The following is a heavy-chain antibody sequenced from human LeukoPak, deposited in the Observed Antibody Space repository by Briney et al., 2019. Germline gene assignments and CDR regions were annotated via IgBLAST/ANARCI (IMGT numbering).Heavy chain of an antibody. CDR3: ANRGYSYGQHAFDI. Sequence: GGSLRLSCAASGFIFSSYGMHWVRQAPGKGLEWVAFIRYDGSNKYYADSVKGRFTISRDNSKNTLDLQMNSLRGEDTAVYYCANRGYSYGQHAFDIWGQGTMVTVSS. J-gene: IGHJ3*02. D-gene: IGHD5-18*01. CDR2: IRYDGSNK. CDR1: GFIFSSYG. V-gene: IGHV3-30*02.